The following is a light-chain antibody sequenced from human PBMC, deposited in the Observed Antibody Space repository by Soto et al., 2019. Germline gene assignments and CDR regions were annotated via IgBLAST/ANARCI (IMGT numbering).Light chain of an antibody. CDR3: QSYDSSLSTFYV. J-gene: IGLJ1*01. CDR2: GNN. Sequence: ALTQPPSVSGAPGQRVTISCTGSGSNIGAASDVYWYQQLPGRAPKLLIYGNNKRPSGVPDRFSGSKSGTSASLAITGLQAEDEADYYCQSYDSSLSTFYVFGTGTKVTVL. V-gene: IGLV1-40*01. CDR1: GSNIGAASD.